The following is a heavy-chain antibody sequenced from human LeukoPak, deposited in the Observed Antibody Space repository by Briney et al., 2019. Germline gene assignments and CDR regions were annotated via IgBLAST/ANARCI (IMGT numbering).Heavy chain of an antibody. Sequence: SVKVSCKASGGTFSSYAISWVRQAPGQGLEWMGRIIPILGIANYAQKFQGRVTITADKSTSTAYMELSSLRSEDTAVYYCARGQYSSSSGPYYYYYYYMDVWGKGTTVTVSS. D-gene: IGHD6-6*01. J-gene: IGHJ6*03. CDR1: GGTFSSYA. CDR3: ARGQYSSSSGPYYYYYYYMDV. CDR2: IIPILGIA. V-gene: IGHV1-69*04.